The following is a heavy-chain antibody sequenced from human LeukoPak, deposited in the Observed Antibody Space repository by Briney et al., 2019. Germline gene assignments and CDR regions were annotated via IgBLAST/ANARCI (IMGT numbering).Heavy chain of an antibody. Sequence: SETLSLTCTVSGGSISSGDYHWSWIRQPPGKGLEWIGYIYYSGSTYYNPSLKSRVTISVDTSKNQFSLKLSSVTAADTAVYYCARAHGSDAFDIWGQGTMVTVSS. CDR3: ARAHGSDAFDI. V-gene: IGHV4-30-4*01. J-gene: IGHJ3*02. CDR1: GGSISSGDYH. CDR2: IYYSGST.